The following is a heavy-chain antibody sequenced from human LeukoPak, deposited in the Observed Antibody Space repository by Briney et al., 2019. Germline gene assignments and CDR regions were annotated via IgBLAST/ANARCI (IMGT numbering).Heavy chain of an antibody. J-gene: IGHJ5*02. CDR3: ARDLSAAAGHDDNWFDP. CDR1: GYSISSGYY. D-gene: IGHD6-13*01. V-gene: IGHV4-38-2*02. CDR2: IYHSGST. Sequence: SETLSLTCTVSGYSISSGYYWGWIRQPPGKGLEWIGEIYHSGSTNYNPSLKSRVTISVDKSKNQFSLKLSSVTAADTAVYYCARDLSAAAGHDDNWFDPWGQGTLVTVSS.